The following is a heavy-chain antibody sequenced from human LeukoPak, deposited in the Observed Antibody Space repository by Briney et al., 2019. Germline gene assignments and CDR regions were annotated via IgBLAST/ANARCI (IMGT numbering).Heavy chain of an antibody. J-gene: IGHJ5*02. Sequence: GGSLRLSCAASGFTFSDYYMSWIRQAPGKGLEWVSYISTSGTTIYYADSVKGRFTISRDDAKNSLYLQMNSLRAEDTAVYYCARRQLNLDPWSQGTLVTVSS. D-gene: IGHD1-1*01. CDR1: GFTFSDYY. CDR3: ARRQLNLDP. CDR2: ISTSGTTI. V-gene: IGHV3-11*01.